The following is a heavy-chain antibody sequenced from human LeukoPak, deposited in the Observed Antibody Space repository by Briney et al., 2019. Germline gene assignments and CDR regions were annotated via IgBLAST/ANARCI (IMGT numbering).Heavy chain of an antibody. Sequence: SGGSLKISCKGSGYIFTSYWIGWVRQMPGKGLEWMGIIYPGDSDTRYSPSFQGQVTISADKSISTAYLQWSSLKASDTAMYYCARAAPGGDGGLDYWGQGTLVTVSS. J-gene: IGHJ4*02. CDR1: GYIFTSYW. CDR3: ARAAPGGDGGLDY. V-gene: IGHV5-51*01. CDR2: IYPGDSDT. D-gene: IGHD2-21*02.